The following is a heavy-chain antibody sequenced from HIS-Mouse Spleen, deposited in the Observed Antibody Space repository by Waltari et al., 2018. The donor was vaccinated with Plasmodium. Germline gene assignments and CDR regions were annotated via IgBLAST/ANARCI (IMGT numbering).Heavy chain of an antibody. CDR3: ARDRITGTSYFDY. J-gene: IGHJ4*02. V-gene: IGHV4-39*07. D-gene: IGHD1-7*01. Sequence: QLQLQESGPGLVKPSETLSLTCTVSGGSIRSSSYYWVWLRQPPGKGLEWIGSIYGGSTYYNPSLKSRVTISVDTSKNQFSLKLSSVTAADTAVYYCARDRITGTSYFDYWGQGTLVTVSS. CDR1: GGSIRSSSYY. CDR2: IYGGST.